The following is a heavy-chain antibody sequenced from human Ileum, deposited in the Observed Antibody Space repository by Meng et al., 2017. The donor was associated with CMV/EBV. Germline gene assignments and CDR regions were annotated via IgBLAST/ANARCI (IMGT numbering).Heavy chain of an antibody. V-gene: IGHV3-23*01. CDR2: ISGSGAST. D-gene: IGHD3-3*01. J-gene: IGHJ6*02. CDR3: SKGWRNGMDV. CDR1: GFTFSSYA. Sequence: GESLKISCAASGFTFSSYAMSWVRQAPGKGLEWVSAISGSGASTYYADSVKGRFTISRDNSKNTLYLQMNSLRAEDTAVFYCSKGWRNGMDVWGQGTTVTVFS.